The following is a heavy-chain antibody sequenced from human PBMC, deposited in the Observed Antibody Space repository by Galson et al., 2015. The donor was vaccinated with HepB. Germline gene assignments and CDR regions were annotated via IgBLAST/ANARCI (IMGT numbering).Heavy chain of an antibody. CDR3: ARDPEYYDSSSALDY. CDR2: IIPILGIA. V-gene: IGHV1-69*04. CDR1: GGTFSSYT. D-gene: IGHD3-22*01. J-gene: IGHJ4*02. Sequence: SVKVSCKASGGTFSSYTISWVRQAPGQGLEWMGRIIPILGIANYAQKFQGRVTITADKSTSTAYMELSSLRSEDTAVYYCARDPEYYDSSSALDYWGQGTLVTVSS.